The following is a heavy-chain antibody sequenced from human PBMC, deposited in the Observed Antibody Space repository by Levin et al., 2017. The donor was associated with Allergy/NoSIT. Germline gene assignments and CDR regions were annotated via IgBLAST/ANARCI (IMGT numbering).Heavy chain of an antibody. D-gene: IGHD3-10*01. CDR1: GYSFTKYW. CDR2: MYIGDSDT. V-gene: IGHV5-51*01. CDR3: ARSNSGYYGSGSNRRFDY. J-gene: IGHJ4*02. Sequence: GESLKISCKGSGYSFTKYWIGWVRQMPGKGLEWMGIMYIGDSDTRYSPSFRGQVTISADESISTAYLQWNSLKASDTAMYFCARSNSGYYGSGSNRRFDYWGQGTLVTVSS.